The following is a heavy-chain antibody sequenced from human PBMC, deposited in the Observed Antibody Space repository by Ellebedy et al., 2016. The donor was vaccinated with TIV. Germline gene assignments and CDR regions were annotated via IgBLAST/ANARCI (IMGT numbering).Heavy chain of an antibody. CDR3: AREDGGYAFDN. CDR2: ISGGGSSM. V-gene: IGHV3-11*01. D-gene: IGHD3-16*01. CDR1: GFNFSDYY. Sequence: PGGSLRLSCAASGFNFSDYYMSWIRQAPGKGLEWVSYISGGGSSMYYVDSVKGRFTISRDNAKNSVFLQMNSLRDEDTAVYYCAREDGGYAFDNWGQGTLGTVSS. J-gene: IGHJ4*02.